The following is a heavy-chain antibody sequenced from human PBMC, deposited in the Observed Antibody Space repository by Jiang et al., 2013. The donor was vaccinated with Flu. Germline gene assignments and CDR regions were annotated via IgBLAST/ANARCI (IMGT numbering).Heavy chain of an antibody. CDR2: IIPIFGTA. V-gene: IGHV1-69*01. CDR3: ARAPPTVVTPNAFDI. Sequence: SSYAISWVRQAPGQGLEWMGGIIPIFGTANYAQKFQGRVTITADESTSTAYMELSSLRSEDTAVYYCARAPPTVVTPNAFDIWGQGTMVTVSS. J-gene: IGHJ3*02. CDR1: SSYA. D-gene: IGHD4-23*01.